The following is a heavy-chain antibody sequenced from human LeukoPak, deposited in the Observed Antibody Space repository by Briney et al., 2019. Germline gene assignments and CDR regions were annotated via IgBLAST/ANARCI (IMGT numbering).Heavy chain of an antibody. V-gene: IGHV3-23*01. CDR2: ISGSGGST. D-gene: IGHD6-6*01. Sequence: PGGSLRLSCAASGFTFSSYAMSWVRQAPGKGLEWVSAISGSGGSTYYADSVKGRFTISRDNSKNTLYLQMSSLRAEDTAVYYCAKAFSYSSLSNFDYWGQGTLVTVSS. CDR3: AKAFSYSSLSNFDY. CDR1: GFTFSSYA. J-gene: IGHJ4*02.